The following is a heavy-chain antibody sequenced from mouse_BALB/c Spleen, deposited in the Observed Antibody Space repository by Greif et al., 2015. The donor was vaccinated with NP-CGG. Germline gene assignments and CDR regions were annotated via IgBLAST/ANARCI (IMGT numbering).Heavy chain of an antibody. Sequence: EVQLQQSGAELVKPGASVKLSCTASGLNIKDTYMHWVKQRPEQGLEWIGRIDPANGNTKYDPKFQGKATITADTSSNTAYLQLSSLTSEDTAVYYCARDYYGSTYPMDYWGQGTSVTVSS. D-gene: IGHD1-1*01. V-gene: IGHV14-3*02. CDR1: GLNIKDTY. J-gene: IGHJ4*01. CDR3: ARDYYGSTYPMDY. CDR2: IDPANGNT.